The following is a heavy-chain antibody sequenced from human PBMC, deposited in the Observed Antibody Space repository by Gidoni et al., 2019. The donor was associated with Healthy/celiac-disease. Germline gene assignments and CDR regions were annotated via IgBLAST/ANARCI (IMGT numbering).Heavy chain of an antibody. CDR3: ARDFTSGYYYYGMDV. V-gene: IGHV4-59*01. J-gene: IGHJ6*02. Sequence: QVQLQESGPGLVKPSETLSLTCTVSGGSISSYYWSWIRQPPGKGLEWIGYIYYSGSTNYNPSLKSRVTISVDTSKNQFSLKLGSVTAADTAVYYCARDFTSGYYYYGMDVWGQGTTVTVSS. D-gene: IGHD6-25*01. CDR2: IYYSGST. CDR1: GGSISSYY.